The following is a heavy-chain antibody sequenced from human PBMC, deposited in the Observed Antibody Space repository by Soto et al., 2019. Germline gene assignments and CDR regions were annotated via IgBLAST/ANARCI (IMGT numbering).Heavy chain of an antibody. CDR2: IYYSERTSYNSGST. CDR1: GDSLTSSRYY. J-gene: IGHJ5*02. V-gene: IGHV4-39*01. Sequence: XTESLTCAVSGDSLTSSRYYWGGIRKPPGKGLEWIGSIYYSERTSYNSGSTYYSPSLKSRVTISGDTSKSQFSLKLSSVTAADTAVYYCARHTRNQFDPWGQGTLVTFSS. CDR3: ARHTRNQFDP.